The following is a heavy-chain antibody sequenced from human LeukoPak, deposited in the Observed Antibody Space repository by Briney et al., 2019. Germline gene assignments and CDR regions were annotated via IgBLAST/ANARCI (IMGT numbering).Heavy chain of an antibody. Sequence: SETLSLTCSGSGGSISSYYWSWIRQPPGKGLEWIGYIYYSGSTNYNPSLKSRVTISVDTSKNQFSLKLSSVTAADTAVYYCARHIAVAVAFDIWGQGTMVTVSS. CDR1: GGSISSYY. CDR2: IYYSGST. D-gene: IGHD6-19*01. V-gene: IGHV4-59*08. CDR3: ARHIAVAVAFDI. J-gene: IGHJ3*02.